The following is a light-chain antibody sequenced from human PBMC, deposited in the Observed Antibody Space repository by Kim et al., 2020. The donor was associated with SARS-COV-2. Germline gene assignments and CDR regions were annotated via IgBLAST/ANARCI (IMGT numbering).Light chain of an antibody. J-gene: IGLJ3*02. Sequence: GQKVTSSCSGSSSNSGNNYVSWYQQLPGTAPKLLIYDNNQRPSGIPDRFSGSKSGTSATLGITGLQTGDEADYYCGTWDSGLSDWVFGGGTQLTVL. V-gene: IGLV1-51*01. CDR2: DNN. CDR3: GTWDSGLSDWV. CDR1: SSNSGNNY.